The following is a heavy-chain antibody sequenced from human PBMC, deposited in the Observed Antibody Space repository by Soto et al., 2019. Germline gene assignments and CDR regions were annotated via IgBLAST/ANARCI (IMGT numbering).Heavy chain of an antibody. CDR3: ARSGGRGGVMPIDS. CDR2: IYYNGNT. Sequence: PSETLSLTCTVSGGSISSAGYYWNWIRQHPGKGLEWIGYIYYNGNTKYNPSRKSRVSISADTSKNQLSLTLSSVTAADTAVYHCARSGGRGGVMPIDSWGQGTQVTVSS. CDR1: GGSISSAGYY. D-gene: IGHD3-16*01. J-gene: IGHJ4*02. V-gene: IGHV4-31*03.